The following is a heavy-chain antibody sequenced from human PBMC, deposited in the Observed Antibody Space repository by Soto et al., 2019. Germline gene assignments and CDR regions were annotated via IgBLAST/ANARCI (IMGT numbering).Heavy chain of an antibody. CDR2: INPSGGTT. CDR1: GYTFTSYY. Sequence: GASVKVSCKASGYTFTSYYMHWVRQAPGQGLEWMGIINPSGGTTSYAQNFQGRVTMTRDTSTSTVYMEVSRLRFEDTAVYYCARARSEYDILSLEYWGQGTLVTVS. D-gene: IGHD3-9*01. V-gene: IGHV1-46*01. CDR3: ARARSEYDILSLEY. J-gene: IGHJ4*02.